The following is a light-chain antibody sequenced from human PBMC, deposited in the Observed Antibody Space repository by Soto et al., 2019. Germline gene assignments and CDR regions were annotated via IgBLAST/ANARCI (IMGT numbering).Light chain of an antibody. CDR1: QSINTW. J-gene: IGKJ4*01. CDR3: QQYNSPERLS. V-gene: IGKV1-5*01. CDR2: DAS. Sequence: DIQMTQSPSTLPAAVGDRVTITCRARQSINTWLAWYQKKPGKAPNLLIFDASPLQGGTPSRFSGSGSGTEFTLSISSLQPDDLATYYCQQYNSPERLSFGGGTRVEIE.